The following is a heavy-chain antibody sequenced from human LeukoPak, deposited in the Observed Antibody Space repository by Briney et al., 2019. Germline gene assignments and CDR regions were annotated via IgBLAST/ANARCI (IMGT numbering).Heavy chain of an antibody. Sequence: SETLSLTCAVYGGSFSGYSWSWIRQPPEKGLEWIGEINHSGSTNYNPSLKSRVTMSVDTSKNQFSLKLSSVTAADTAVYYCARGVYYFDYWGQGTLVTVSS. J-gene: IGHJ4*02. CDR1: GGSFSGYS. V-gene: IGHV4-34*01. CDR2: INHSGST. CDR3: ARGVYYFDY.